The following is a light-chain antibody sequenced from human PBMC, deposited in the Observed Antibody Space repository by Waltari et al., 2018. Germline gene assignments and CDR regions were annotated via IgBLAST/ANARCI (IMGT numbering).Light chain of an antibody. CDR3: NSYAGSSSWV. V-gene: IGLV2-14*01. CDR1: SSDVGFYNY. CDR2: DVS. J-gene: IGLJ3*02. Sequence: QSALTQPASVSGSPGQSITISCTGTSSDVGFYNYVSWYQQHPGKAPKLMIYDVSERPSWVSKRCSGSKSGNTASLTISGLQAEDEADYYCNSYAGSSSWVFGGGTKLTVL.